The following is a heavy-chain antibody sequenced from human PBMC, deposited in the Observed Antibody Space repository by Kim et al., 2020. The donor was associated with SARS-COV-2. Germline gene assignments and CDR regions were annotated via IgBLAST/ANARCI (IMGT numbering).Heavy chain of an antibody. CDR1: GFIIRTYW. V-gene: IGHV3-7*01. Sequence: GGSLRLSCVASGFIIRTYWMTWVRQPPGKGLEWVGNIKEDGSEAYYADSVKGRFTISRDNAKNSLYLQMNSLRAEDTAVYYCMRVQGTYWGGGTLGIGSS. CDR3: MRVQGTY. J-gene: IGHJ4*02. D-gene: IGHD3-10*01. CDR2: IKEDGSEA.